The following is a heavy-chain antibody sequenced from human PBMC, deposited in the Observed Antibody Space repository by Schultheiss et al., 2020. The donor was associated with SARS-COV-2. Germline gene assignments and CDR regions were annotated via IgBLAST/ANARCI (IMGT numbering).Heavy chain of an antibody. CDR3: ASFLSGYYDSSGYYY. CDR2: ISSSSSYI. V-gene: IGHV3-21*01. J-gene: IGHJ4*02. Sequence: GESLKISCAASGFTFSSYGMHWVRQAPGKGLVWVSSISSSSSYIYYADSVKGRFTISRDNAKNSLYLQMNSLRAEDTAVYYCASFLSGYYDSSGYYYWGQGTLVTVSS. D-gene: IGHD3-22*01. CDR1: GFTFSSYG.